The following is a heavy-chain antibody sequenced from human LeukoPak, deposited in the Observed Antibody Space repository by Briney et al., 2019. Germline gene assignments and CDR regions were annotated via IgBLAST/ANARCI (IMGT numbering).Heavy chain of an antibody. Sequence: ASVTVSCKASGYTFTSYGISWVRQAPGQGLEWMGWISAYNGNTNYAQKLQGRVTMTTDTSTSTAYMELRSLRSDDTAVYYCARQGSAYCSSTSCYKGYWFDPWGQGTLVTVSS. CDR2: ISAYNGNT. J-gene: IGHJ5*02. CDR3: ARQGSAYCSSTSCYKGYWFDP. D-gene: IGHD2-2*02. V-gene: IGHV1-18*01. CDR1: GYTFTSYG.